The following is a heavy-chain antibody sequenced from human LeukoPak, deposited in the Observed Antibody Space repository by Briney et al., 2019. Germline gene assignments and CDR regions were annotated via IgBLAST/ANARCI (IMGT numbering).Heavy chain of an antibody. CDR2: IYYSGIT. V-gene: IGHV4-59*01. J-gene: IGHJ4*02. CDR1: GGSLSNYY. D-gene: IGHD3-10*01. CDR3: ARGAYGSGSLYYFDY. Sequence: SETLSLTCTVSGGSLSNYYWSWIRQPPGKGLEWIGYIYYSGITNRNPSLKSRVTISVDTSKNQFSLKLSSVTAADTAVYYCARGAYGSGSLYYFDYWGQGTLVTVSS.